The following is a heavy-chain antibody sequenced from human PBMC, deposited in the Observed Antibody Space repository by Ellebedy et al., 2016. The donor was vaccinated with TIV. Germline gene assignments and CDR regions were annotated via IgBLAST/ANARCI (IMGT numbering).Heavy chain of an antibody. Sequence: GESLKISCAASGFTFSSYSMNWVRQAPGKGLEWVSSISSSSSYIYYADSVKGRFTISRDNAKNSLYLQMSSLRAEDMALYYCAKDMEGSGSYSTYGMDVWGQGTTVTVSS. CDR1: GFTFSSYS. V-gene: IGHV3-21*04. J-gene: IGHJ6*02. CDR2: ISSSSSYI. CDR3: AKDMEGSGSYSTYGMDV. D-gene: IGHD3-10*01.